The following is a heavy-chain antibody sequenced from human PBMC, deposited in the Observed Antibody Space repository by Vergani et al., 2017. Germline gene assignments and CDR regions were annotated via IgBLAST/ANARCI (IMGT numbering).Heavy chain of an antibody. CDR2: IDHTGRP. CDR1: GGSFTSYY. D-gene: IGHD4-11*01. Sequence: QVQLQQWGGGLLKPSETLSLTCVVNGGSFTSYYWTWIRQSPGEGLEWVGDIDHTGRPDYNPSLKSRLTMSVDKSRNQFALTLTSVTATDTAIYFCARVNTETNGHLYYYYFMDVWGQGTAVTVS. CDR3: ARVNTETNGHLYYYYFMDV. V-gene: IGHV4-34*01. J-gene: IGHJ6*03.